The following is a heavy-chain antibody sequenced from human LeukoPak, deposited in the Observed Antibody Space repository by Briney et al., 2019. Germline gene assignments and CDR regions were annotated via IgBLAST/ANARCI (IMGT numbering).Heavy chain of an antibody. Sequence: ASVKVSCKASGYTFTGYYMHWVRQAPGQGLEWMGWINPNSGGTNYAQKFQGRVTMTRDTSISTAYMELSRLRSDDTAVYYCTRHGPYYDILTGYSNYYYMDVWGKGTTVTVSS. CDR2: INPNSGGT. J-gene: IGHJ6*03. V-gene: IGHV1-2*02. CDR3: TRHGPYYDILTGYSNYYYMDV. D-gene: IGHD3-9*01. CDR1: GYTFTGYY.